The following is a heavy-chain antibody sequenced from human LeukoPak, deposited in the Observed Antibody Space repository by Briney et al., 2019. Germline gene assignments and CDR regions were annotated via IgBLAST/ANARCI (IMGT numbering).Heavy chain of an antibody. V-gene: IGHV4-30-4*01. J-gene: IGHJ4*02. D-gene: IGHD3-10*01. Sequence: SETLSLTCTVSGRSISSGDYYWSWIRQPPGAGLEWIGYIYYSGNTYYNPSLNSRVTISVDTSKNQFSLKLSSVTAADTAVYYCARAAGWFGETYDYWGQGTLVTVSS. CDR2: IYYSGNT. CDR3: ARAAGWFGETYDY. CDR1: GRSISSGDYY.